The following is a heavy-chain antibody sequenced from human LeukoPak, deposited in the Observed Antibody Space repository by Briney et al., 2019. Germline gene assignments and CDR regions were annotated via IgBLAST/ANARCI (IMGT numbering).Heavy chain of an antibody. CDR3: ARGPSIAAAGTADNWFDP. CDR2: INPNSGGT. D-gene: IGHD6-13*01. CDR1: GYTFTSYY. V-gene: IGHV1-2*02. Sequence: GASVKVSCKASGYTFTSYYMHWVRQAPGQGLEWMGWINPNSGGTNYAQKFQGRVTMTRDTSISTAYMELSRLRSDDTAVYYCARGPSIAAAGTADNWFDPWGQGTLVTVSS. J-gene: IGHJ5*02.